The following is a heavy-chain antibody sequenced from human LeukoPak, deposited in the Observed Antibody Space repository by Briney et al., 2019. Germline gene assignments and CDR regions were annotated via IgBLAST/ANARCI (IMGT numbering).Heavy chain of an antibody. Sequence: GGSLRLSCAVSGITVSGKHMSWVRQAPGKGPEWVSITYGGGSTFFADSVKGRFTTPRDNSKNTVYLQMNTLRAEDTAVYYCARTSDYRFEYWGQGTLVTVSS. V-gene: IGHV3-53*01. CDR2: TYGGGST. D-gene: IGHD3-9*01. CDR3: ARTSDYRFEY. CDR1: GITVSGKH. J-gene: IGHJ4*02.